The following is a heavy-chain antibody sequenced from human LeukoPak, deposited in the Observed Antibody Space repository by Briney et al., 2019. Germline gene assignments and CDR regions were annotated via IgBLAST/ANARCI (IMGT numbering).Heavy chain of an antibody. V-gene: IGHV3-21*01. J-gene: IGHJ4*02. Sequence: GGSLRLSCAASGFTFSSYSMNWVRQAPGKGLEWASSISSSSSYIYYADSVKGRFTISRDNAKNSLYLQMNSLRAEDTAVYYCARGAIGYCSSTSCYDFDYWGQGTLVTVSS. CDR2: ISSSSSYI. D-gene: IGHD2-2*01. CDR3: ARGAIGYCSSTSCYDFDY. CDR1: GFTFSSYS.